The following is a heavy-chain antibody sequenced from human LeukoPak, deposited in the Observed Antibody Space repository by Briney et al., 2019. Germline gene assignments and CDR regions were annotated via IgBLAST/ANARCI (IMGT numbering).Heavy chain of an antibody. J-gene: IGHJ4*02. CDR2: ISGSGDVT. CDR1: GFSISNNG. D-gene: IGHD2-15*01. Sequence: GGSLRLSCAASGFSISNNGISWVRQAPGKRLEWVSGISGSGDVTWYADSVKGRFTISRDNSKNTLYLQMNSLRAEDTAVYYCAKGDVEYCSGGSCYFDYWGQGTLVTVSS. V-gene: IGHV3-23*01. CDR3: AKGDVEYCSGGSCYFDY.